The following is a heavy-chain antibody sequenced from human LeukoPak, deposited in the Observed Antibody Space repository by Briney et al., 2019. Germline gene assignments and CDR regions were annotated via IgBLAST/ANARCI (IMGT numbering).Heavy chain of an antibody. CDR1: GFTFSSYS. V-gene: IGHV3-53*04. CDR2: IYSGGST. Sequence: GGSLRLSCAASGFTFSSYSMNWVRQAPGKGLEWVSVIYSGGSTYYADSVKGRFTISRHNSKNTLYLQMNSLRAEDTAVYYCARDSLSYYYGMDVWGQGTTVTVSS. J-gene: IGHJ6*02. D-gene: IGHD2-15*01. CDR3: ARDSLSYYYGMDV.